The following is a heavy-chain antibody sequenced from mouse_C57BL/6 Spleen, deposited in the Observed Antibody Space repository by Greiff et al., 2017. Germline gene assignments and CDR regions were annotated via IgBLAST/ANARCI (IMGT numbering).Heavy chain of an antibody. CDR2: ISSGGSYS. J-gene: IGHJ4*01. Sequence: EVKLVESGGDLVKPGGSLKLSCAASGFTFSSYGMSWVRQTPDKRLEWVASISSGGSYSYYPDSVKGRFTISRDNAKNTLYLQMSSLKSEDTAMYYCASASGADYYAMDYWGQGTSVTVSS. V-gene: IGHV5-6*01. CDR1: GFTFSSYG. CDR3: ASASGADYYAMDY.